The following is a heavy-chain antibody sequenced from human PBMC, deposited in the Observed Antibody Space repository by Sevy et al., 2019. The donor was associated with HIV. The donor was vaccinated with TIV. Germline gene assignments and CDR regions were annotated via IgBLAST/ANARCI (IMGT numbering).Heavy chain of an antibody. V-gene: IGHV3-43*01. J-gene: IGHJ4*02. D-gene: IGHD6-13*01. Sequence: GGSLRLSCAASGFTFDDYTMHWVRQAPGKGLEWVSLISWDGGSTYYADSVKGRFTISRDNSKNSLYLQMNSLRTEDTALYYCAKDSGSWYGVFYFDYWGQGTLVTVSS. CDR2: ISWDGGST. CDR3: AKDSGSWYGVFYFDY. CDR1: GFTFDDYT.